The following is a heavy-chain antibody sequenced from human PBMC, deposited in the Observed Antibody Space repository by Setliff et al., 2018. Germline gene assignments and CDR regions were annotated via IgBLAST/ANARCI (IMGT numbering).Heavy chain of an antibody. CDR1: GFTFSNYA. CDR2: ISGSAQTT. V-gene: IGHV3-23*01. CDR3: AKRGPYCSGGTCHYYFDY. J-gene: IGHJ4*02. Sequence: GGSLRLSCVASGFTFSNYAMAWVRQAPGKGLEWVSMISGSAQTTYYADSVKGRFTISRDNSKNTVYLEMNSLRAEDTAVYYCAKRGPYCSGGTCHYYFDYWGQGTLVTVPQ. D-gene: IGHD2-15*01.